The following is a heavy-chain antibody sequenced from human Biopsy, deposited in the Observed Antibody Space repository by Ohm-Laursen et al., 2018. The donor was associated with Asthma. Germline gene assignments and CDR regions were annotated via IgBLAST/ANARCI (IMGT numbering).Heavy chain of an antibody. CDR3: ARTYFDFLTGQVHDAFAM. CDR2: INAANGNT. V-gene: IGHV1-3*01. D-gene: IGHD3-9*01. J-gene: IGHJ3*02. Sequence: GSSVKVSCKASGYTFINYAIHWVRQAPGHSLEWMGWINAANGNTKYSQKFQGRLTISRDTSASTAYMDLSSLRSEDTAVYYCARTYFDFLTGQVHDAFAMWGQGKMVTVSS. CDR1: GYTFINYA.